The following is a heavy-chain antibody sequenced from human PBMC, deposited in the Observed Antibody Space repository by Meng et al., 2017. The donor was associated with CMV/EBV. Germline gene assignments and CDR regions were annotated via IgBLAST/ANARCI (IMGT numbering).Heavy chain of an antibody. D-gene: IGHD1-26*01. CDR3: ARIRRLWELLPWFDP. J-gene: IGHJ5*02. Sequence: QVTLKGSVPGRVKPTETLTLTCTVSGFSLSNARMGVSWIRQPPGKALEWLAHIFSNDEKSYSTSLKSRLTISKDTSKSQVVLTMTNMDPVDTATYYCARIRRLWELLPWFDPWGQGTLVTVSS. CDR2: IFSNDEK. V-gene: IGHV2-26*01. CDR1: GFSLSNARMG.